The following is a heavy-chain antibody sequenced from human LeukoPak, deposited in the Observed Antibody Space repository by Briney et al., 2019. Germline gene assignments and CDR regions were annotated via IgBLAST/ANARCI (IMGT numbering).Heavy chain of an antibody. J-gene: IGHJ6*03. CDR1: GITFSSYS. CDR2: ISSSSSYI. Sequence: GGSLRLSCAASGITFSSYSMNWVRQAPGKGLEWVSSISSSSSYIYYADSVKGRFTVSRDNAKNSLYLQMNSLRAEDTAVYYCARGGTTAYYYYYYMDVWGKGTTVTVSS. D-gene: IGHD1-26*01. V-gene: IGHV3-21*01. CDR3: ARGGTTAYYYYYYMDV.